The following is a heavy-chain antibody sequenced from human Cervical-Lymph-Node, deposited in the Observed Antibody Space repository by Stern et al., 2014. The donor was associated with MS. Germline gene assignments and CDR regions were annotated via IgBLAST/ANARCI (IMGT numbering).Heavy chain of an antibody. D-gene: IGHD3-10*01. V-gene: IGHV3-21*01. CDR3: VRDPITMVRGVIY. Sequence: EVPLVESGGGLVKPGGSLRLSCAASGFTFSSYSMNWVRQAPGNGLEWVSSISSSSSYIYYADSVKGRFTISRDNAKNSLYLQMNSLRAEDTAVYYCVRDPITMVRGVIYWGQGTLVTVSS. CDR2: ISSSSSYI. CDR1: GFTFSSYS. J-gene: IGHJ4*02.